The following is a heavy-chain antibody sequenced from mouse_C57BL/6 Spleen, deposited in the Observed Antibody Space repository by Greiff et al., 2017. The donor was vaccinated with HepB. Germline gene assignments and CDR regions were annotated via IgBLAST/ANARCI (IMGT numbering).Heavy chain of an antibody. Sequence: EVQLVESEGGLVQPGSSMKLSCTASGFTFSDYYMAWVRQVPEKGLEWVANINYDGSSTYYLDSLKSRFIISRDNAKNILYLQMSSLKSEDTATYYCARVYDLLYFDYWGQGTTLTVSS. CDR3: ARVYDLLYFDY. V-gene: IGHV5-16*01. J-gene: IGHJ2*01. CDR2: INYDGSST. CDR1: GFTFSDYY. D-gene: IGHD2-10*02.